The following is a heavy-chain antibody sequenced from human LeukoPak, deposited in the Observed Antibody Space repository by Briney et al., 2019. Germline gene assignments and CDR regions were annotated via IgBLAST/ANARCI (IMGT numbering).Heavy chain of an antibody. CDR1: GYNFRSYG. D-gene: IGHD5-18*01. CDR3: ARDLARGYSYGYNAFDI. CDR2: ITADNGNT. V-gene: IGHV1-18*01. Sequence: ASVKVSCKASGYNFRSYGIGWVRQAPRQGLEWMGWITADNGNTNYAQKVQGRVTMTTDTSTSTAYMELRSLRSDDTAVYFCARDLARGYSYGYNAFDIWGQGTMVTVSS. J-gene: IGHJ3*02.